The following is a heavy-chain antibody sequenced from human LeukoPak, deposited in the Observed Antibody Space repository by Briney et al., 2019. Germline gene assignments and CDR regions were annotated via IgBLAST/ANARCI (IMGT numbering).Heavy chain of an antibody. Sequence: SETLSLTCTVSGVSISSTSHAWGWSRQPPGKGLEWLGDIYNSGSSNYSPSLRSRVSISVDTSKNQFSLRLRSVTAADTAVYYCGRDTHLESWGQGILVTVFS. J-gene: IGHJ4*02. V-gene: IGHV4-39*01. CDR1: GVSISSTSHA. CDR2: IYNSGSS. CDR3: GRDTHLES.